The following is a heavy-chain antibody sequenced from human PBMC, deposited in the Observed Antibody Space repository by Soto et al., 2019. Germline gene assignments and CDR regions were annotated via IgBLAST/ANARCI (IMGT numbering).Heavy chain of an antibody. J-gene: IGHJ6*02. D-gene: IGHD6-19*01. Sequence: SVKVSCKASGGTFSSYAISWVRQAPGQGLEWMGGIIPIFGTANYAQKFQGRVTITADESTSTAYMELSSLRSEDTAVYYCARVIAVAGSTPGVMDLWGQGTSVTVSS. V-gene: IGHV1-69*13. CDR1: GGTFSSYA. CDR3: ARVIAVAGSTPGVMDL. CDR2: IIPIFGTA.